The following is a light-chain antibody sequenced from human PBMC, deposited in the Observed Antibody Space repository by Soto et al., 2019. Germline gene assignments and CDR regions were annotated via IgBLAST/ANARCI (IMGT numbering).Light chain of an antibody. CDR2: DAS. J-gene: IGKJ1*01. CDR1: QSVGGY. Sequence: EIVLTQSPATLSLSPGERATLSCRASQSVGGYLAWYQQKPGQAPRLLIYDASNRATGIPARFSGSGSGTDFTLTISRLEPEDFAVYYCLQRSDWRTFGRGTKVDIK. V-gene: IGKV3-11*01. CDR3: LQRSDWRT.